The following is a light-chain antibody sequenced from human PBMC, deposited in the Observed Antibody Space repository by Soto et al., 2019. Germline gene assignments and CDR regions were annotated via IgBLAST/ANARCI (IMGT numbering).Light chain of an antibody. CDR3: QHLNTSPVT. CDR2: AAS. CDR1: QGISRY. V-gene: IGKV1-9*01. J-gene: IGKJ4*01. Sequence: IQLTQSPSSLSASVGDSVTITCRASQGISRYLAWYQQKPGRAPKLLISAASTLQSGVPSRFSGSGSGTDFPLSTSSLQPKVFPTFYCQHLNTSPVTFGGGTKVDVK.